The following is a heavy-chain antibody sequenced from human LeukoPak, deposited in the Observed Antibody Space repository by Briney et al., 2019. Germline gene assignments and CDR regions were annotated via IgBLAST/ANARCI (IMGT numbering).Heavy chain of an antibody. V-gene: IGHV3-66*01. CDR3: ATEGGDNVWGNDFDY. D-gene: IGHD3-16*01. CDR2: IYTGGNT. CDR1: GFTVRSKY. Sequence: GGSLRLSCAASGFTVRSKYMSWVRQAPGKGLEWVSVIYTGGNTYYAEFVKGRFIISRDNSKNTLYLQMNSLRAEDTAVYYCATEGGDNVWGNDFDYWGQGTLVTVSS. J-gene: IGHJ4*02.